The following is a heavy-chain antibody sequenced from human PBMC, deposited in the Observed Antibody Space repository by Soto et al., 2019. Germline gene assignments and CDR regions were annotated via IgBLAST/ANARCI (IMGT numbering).Heavy chain of an antibody. CDR2: FYYSGST. CDR3: ARQYPPTSWPEKPNWFDP. V-gene: IGHV4-39*01. J-gene: IGHJ5*02. D-gene: IGHD2-2*01. Sequence: KASETLSLTCTVSGGSISRTSYYWGWIRQPPGKGLEWIANFYYSGSTYYNPSLKSRVTISVDTFNNQFSLKLSSVTAADTAVYYCARQYPPTSWPEKPNWFDPWGQGTLVTVSS. CDR1: GGSISRTSYY.